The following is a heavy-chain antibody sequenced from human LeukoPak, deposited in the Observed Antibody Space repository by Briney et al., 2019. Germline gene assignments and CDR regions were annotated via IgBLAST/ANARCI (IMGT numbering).Heavy chain of an antibody. CDR2: IGSSGGST. D-gene: IGHD4-17*01. CDR1: GFSFGKYA. Sequence: RTGGSLRLSCAASGFSFGKYAMSWVRQAPGKGLERVSGIGSSGGSTYYADSVKGRFTVSRDNSKNTLYLQMNSLRAEDTAVYYCATTLRYFDYWGQGTLVTVSS. J-gene: IGHJ4*02. V-gene: IGHV3-23*01. CDR3: ATTLRYFDY.